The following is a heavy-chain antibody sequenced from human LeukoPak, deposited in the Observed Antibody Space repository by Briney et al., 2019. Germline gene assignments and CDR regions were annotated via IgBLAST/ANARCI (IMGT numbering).Heavy chain of an antibody. D-gene: IGHD2-21*02. V-gene: IGHV1-46*01. CDR3: ARDAYCGGDCPSRAMDV. J-gene: IGHJ6*02. CDR1: GYTFTSYY. CDR2: INPSGGRT. Sequence: ASVKVSCKASGYTFTSYYIHWVRQAPGQGLEWMGLINPSGGRTSYAQKFQGRVTMTRDTSTSTVYMALSSLRSEDTAVYSCARDAYCGGDCPSRAMDVWGQGTTVTVSS.